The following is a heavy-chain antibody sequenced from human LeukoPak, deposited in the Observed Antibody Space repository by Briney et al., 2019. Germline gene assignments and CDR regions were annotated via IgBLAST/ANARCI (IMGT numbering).Heavy chain of an antibody. Sequence: PGGSLRLSCAASGFTFSSYAMHWVRQAPGKGLEWVSSISSSSSYIYYADSVKGRFTISRDNAKNSLYLQMNSLRAEDTAVYYCARDYDGSGLMDVWGQGTTVTVSS. J-gene: IGHJ6*02. CDR2: ISSSSSYI. D-gene: IGHD3-10*01. V-gene: IGHV3-21*01. CDR1: GFTFSSYA. CDR3: ARDYDGSGLMDV.